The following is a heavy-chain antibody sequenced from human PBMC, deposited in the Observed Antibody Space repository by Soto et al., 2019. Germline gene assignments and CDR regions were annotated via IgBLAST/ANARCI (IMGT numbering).Heavy chain of an antibody. CDR3: AKETSRFAVPAALDY. Sequence: QVQLVESGGGVVKPGRSLRHSCAASGFTFSDYVIHWVRLAPGKALDWVAVITYDGRHQYYADSVKGRFTISRDKSKNPLFLQMNSVRAEDTALYYCAKETSRFAVPAALDYWGQGTLVTVAS. D-gene: IGHD2-2*01. V-gene: IGHV3-30*18. CDR1: GFTFSDYV. CDR2: ITYDGRHQ. J-gene: IGHJ4*02.